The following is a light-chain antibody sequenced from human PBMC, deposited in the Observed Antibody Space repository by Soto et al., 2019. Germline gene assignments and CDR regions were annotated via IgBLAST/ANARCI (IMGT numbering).Light chain of an antibody. CDR1: QSVGVN. J-gene: IGKJ1*01. CDR2: GAS. Sequence: EIVITQSPSTRSVSPGERATLSCRASQSVGVNVACYQQKPGQAPRLLIYGASRRATGVPARFSGSGSGTEFTLTITSXQSEDSAVYFCQQYNNWPRTFGQGTKVDIK. V-gene: IGKV3-15*01. CDR3: QQYNNWPRT.